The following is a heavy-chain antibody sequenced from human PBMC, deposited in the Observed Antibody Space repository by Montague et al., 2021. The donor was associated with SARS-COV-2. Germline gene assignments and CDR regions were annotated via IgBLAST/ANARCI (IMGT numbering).Heavy chain of an antibody. CDR1: GGSFSTYS. J-gene: IGHJ6*03. CDR2: IHHGGST. Sequence: SETLSLTCAVHGGSFSTYSWSWIRQPPGKGLEWIGEIHHGGSTNYNPSLKSRVTISADTSKNHFSLKLTSVAAADTAVYYCARLGDGVVPSPILGVGPYYSYYYMDVWGKGTTVTVSS. V-gene: IGHV4-34*01. D-gene: IGHD3-10*01. CDR3: ARLGDGVVPSPILGVGPYYSYYYMDV.